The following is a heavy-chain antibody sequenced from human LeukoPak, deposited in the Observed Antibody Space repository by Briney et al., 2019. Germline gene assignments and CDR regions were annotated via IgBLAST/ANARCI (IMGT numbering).Heavy chain of an antibody. CDR1: GESINSYY. CDR2: ISYSGNT. V-gene: IGHV4-59*01. Sequence: SQTLSLTRTVSGESINSYYWSWIRQPPGKGLEWVGFISYSGNTQYNPSLESRVTISVDTSNNQFSLELSSVTAADTAVYYCARECRSSGWFESWGPGTLSPSPQ. CDR3: ARECRSSGWFES. D-gene: IGHD6-19*01. J-gene: IGHJ5*01.